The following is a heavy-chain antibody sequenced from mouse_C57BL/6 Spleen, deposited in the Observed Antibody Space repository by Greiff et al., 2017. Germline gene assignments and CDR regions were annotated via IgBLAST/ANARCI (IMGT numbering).Heavy chain of an antibody. V-gene: IGHV1-22*01. CDR1: GYTFTDYN. J-gene: IGHJ2*01. D-gene: IGHD1-1*01. CDR3: APSYYGSSFDY. CDR2: INPNNGGT. Sequence: EVQLQQSGPELVKPGASVKMSCKASGYTFTDYNMHWVKQSHGKSLEWIGYINPNNGGTSYNQKFKGKATLTVNKSSSTAYMELRSLTSEDSAVYYCAPSYYGSSFDYWGQGTTLTVSS.